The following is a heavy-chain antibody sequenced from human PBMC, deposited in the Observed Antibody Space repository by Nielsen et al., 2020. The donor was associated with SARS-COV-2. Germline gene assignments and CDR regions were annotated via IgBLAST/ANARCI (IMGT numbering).Heavy chain of an antibody. CDR1: GFIFSGHV. Sequence: GGSLRLPCAASGFIFSGHVMHWVRQAPGKGLEWVAGIWYDGSSKYYADSVEGRFAISRDNSKDTLFLQVHSLRVEDTAVYFCAREVGAATLRTFDHWGQGALVTVSS. V-gene: IGHV3-33*01. D-gene: IGHD2-15*01. J-gene: IGHJ4*02. CDR2: IWYDGSSK. CDR3: AREVGAATLRTFDH.